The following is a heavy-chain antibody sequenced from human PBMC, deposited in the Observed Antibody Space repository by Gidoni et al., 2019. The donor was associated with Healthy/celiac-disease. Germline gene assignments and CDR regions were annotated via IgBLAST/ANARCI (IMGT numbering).Heavy chain of an antibody. Sequence: QVQLQESGPGLVKPSQTLSLTCTVSGGSISSGSYYWSWIRQPAGKGLEWIGRIYTSGSTNYNPSLKSRVTISVDTSKNQFSLKLSSVTAADTAVYYCARGRDPYCSGGSCPNWFDPWGQGTLVTVSS. CDR3: ARGRDPYCSGGSCPNWFDP. D-gene: IGHD2-15*01. J-gene: IGHJ5*02. V-gene: IGHV4-61*02. CDR2: IYTSGST. CDR1: GGSISSGSYY.